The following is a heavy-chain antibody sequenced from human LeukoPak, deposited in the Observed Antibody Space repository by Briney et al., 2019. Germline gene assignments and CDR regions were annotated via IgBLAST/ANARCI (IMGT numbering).Heavy chain of an antibody. CDR3: ARDQNYDFWSGFGYYMDV. Sequence: GGSLRLSCAASGFTFSSYWMHWVRQAPGKGLVWVSRINSDGSSTSYADSVKGRFTISRDNAKNTLYLQMNSLRAEDTAVYYCARDQNYDFWSGFGYYMDVWGKGTTVTVSS. CDR2: INSDGSST. J-gene: IGHJ6*03. CDR1: GFTFSSYW. D-gene: IGHD3-3*01. V-gene: IGHV3-74*01.